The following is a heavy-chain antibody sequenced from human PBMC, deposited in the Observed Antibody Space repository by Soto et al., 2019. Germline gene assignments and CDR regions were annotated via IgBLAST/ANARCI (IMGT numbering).Heavy chain of an antibody. D-gene: IGHD3-16*01. CDR1: GGTFSSHA. V-gene: IGHV1-69*13. J-gene: IGHJ6*02. Sequence: ASVKVSCKASGGTFSSHAISWVRQAPGQGLEWMGGTIPFFKATNYAQKFQGRVTITADDATSTAYMDLYSLRSEDTAVYYCERDVPLNYYDGTYSYYAMDVWGQGTMVTVSS. CDR3: ERDVPLNYYDGTYSYYAMDV. CDR2: TIPFFKAT.